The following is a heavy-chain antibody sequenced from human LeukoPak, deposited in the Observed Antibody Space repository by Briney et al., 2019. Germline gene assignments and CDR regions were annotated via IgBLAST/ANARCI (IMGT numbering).Heavy chain of an antibody. J-gene: IGHJ3*02. CDR1: GGTFSSYA. Sequence: SVKVSCKASGGTFSSYAISWVRQAPGQGLEWMGRIIPICGKANYAQKFQGRVTITADKSTSTAYMELSSLRSEDTAVYYCARDEGYSYGHDAFDIWGQGTMVTLFS. CDR2: IIPICGKA. V-gene: IGHV1-69*04. D-gene: IGHD5-18*01. CDR3: ARDEGYSYGHDAFDI.